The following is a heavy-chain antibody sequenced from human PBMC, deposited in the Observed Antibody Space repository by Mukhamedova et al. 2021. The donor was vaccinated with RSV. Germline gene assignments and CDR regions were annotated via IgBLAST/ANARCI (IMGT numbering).Heavy chain of an antibody. V-gene: IGHV3-72*01. J-gene: IGHJ4*02. CDR3: SRALPATR. D-gene: IGHD1-14*01. CDR2: IRNRASGYTI. Sequence: VRQAPGKGLEWVGRIRNRASGYTIEYAPSVKGRFSVLRDDSENSLYLQMNSLKTEYSAVYYCSRALPATRWGQGTLVTVSS.